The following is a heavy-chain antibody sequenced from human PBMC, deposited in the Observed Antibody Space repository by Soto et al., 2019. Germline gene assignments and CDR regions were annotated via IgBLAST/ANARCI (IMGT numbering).Heavy chain of an antibody. V-gene: IGHV1-69*13. CDR3: ARDPLNWNYVGAFDI. CDR1: GGTFSSYA. CDR2: TIPIFGTA. D-gene: IGHD1-7*01. J-gene: IGHJ3*02. Sequence: SVKVSCKASGGTFSSYAISWVRQAPGQGLEWMGGTIPIFGTANYAQKFQGRVTITADESTSTAYMELSSLRSEDTAVYYCARDPLNWNYVGAFDIWGQGTMVTVSS.